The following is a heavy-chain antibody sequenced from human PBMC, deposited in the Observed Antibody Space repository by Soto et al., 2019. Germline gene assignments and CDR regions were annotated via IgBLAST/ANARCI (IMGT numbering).Heavy chain of an antibody. J-gene: IGHJ6*02. D-gene: IGHD6-13*01. V-gene: IGHV4-59*01. CDR2: IYYSGST. CDR1: GGSISSYY. Sequence: SETLSLTCTVSGGSISSYYCSWIRQPPGKGLEWIGYIYYSGSTNYNPSLKSRVTISVDTSKNQFSLKLSSVTAADTAVYYCARVEQQLGPHYYYYGMDVWGQGTTVTVSS. CDR3: ARVEQQLGPHYYYYGMDV.